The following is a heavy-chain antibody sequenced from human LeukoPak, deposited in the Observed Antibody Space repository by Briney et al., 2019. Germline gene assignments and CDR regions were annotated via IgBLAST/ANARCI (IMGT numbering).Heavy chain of an antibody. CDR3: ARVWGSSRPRFDY. D-gene: IGHD6-13*01. V-gene: IGHV4-31*03. J-gene: IGHJ4*02. CDR1: GGSISSGGYY. CDR2: IYYSGST. Sequence: SETLSLTCTVSGGSISSGGYYWSWIRQHPGKGLEWIVYIYYSGSTYYNPSLKSRVTISVDTSKNQFSLKLSSVTAADTAVYYCARVWGSSRPRFDYWGQGTLVTVSS.